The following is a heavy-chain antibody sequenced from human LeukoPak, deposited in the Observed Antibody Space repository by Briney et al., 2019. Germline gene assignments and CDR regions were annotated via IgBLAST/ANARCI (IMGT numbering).Heavy chain of an antibody. CDR2: IKSRTDGGTT. Sequence: GGSLRLSCAASGFTFTNAWMSWVRQAPGKGGEWVGRIKSRTDGGTTDYAAPVKGRFTFSRDDSKNTLYLQMNSLRTEDTAVYYCTTEGGDTTDYWGQGTLVTVSS. D-gene: IGHD1-26*01. V-gene: IGHV3-15*01. CDR3: TTEGGDTTDY. CDR1: GFTFTNAW. J-gene: IGHJ4*02.